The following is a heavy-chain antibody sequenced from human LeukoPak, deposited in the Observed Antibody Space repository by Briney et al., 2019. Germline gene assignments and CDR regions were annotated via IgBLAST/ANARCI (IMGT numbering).Heavy chain of an antibody. D-gene: IGHD4-17*01. CDR3: ASKLTTGS. V-gene: IGHV3-66*01. J-gene: IGHJ5*02. CDR2: IYSGGTT. Sequence: GGSLRLSCLVSGFTVNSNYMSWVRQTPGKGLEWVSVIYSGGTTKYADSVKGRFTIYRDTSKNTLYLQMNSLRVEDTAVYYCASKLTTGSWGQGTLVTVSS. CDR1: GFTVNSNY.